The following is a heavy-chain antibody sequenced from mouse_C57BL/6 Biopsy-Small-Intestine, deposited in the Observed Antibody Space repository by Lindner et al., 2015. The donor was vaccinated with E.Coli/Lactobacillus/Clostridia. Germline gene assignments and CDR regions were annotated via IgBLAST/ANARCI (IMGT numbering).Heavy chain of an antibody. CDR3: AGSNPYYYAMDY. CDR2: INPGTGVT. J-gene: IGHJ4*01. V-gene: IGHV1-42*01. Sequence: VQLQESGPELVKPGASVKISCKASGYSFTNYYMNWVKQSPEKSLEWIGEINPGTGVTTYNQNFKAKATFTVDKSSSTVHMELKSLTSGDSAVYYCAGSNPYYYAMDYWGQGTSVTVSS. CDR1: GYSFTNYY.